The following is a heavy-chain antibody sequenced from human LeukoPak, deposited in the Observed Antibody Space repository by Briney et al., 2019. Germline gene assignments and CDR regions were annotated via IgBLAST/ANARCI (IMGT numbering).Heavy chain of an antibody. D-gene: IGHD3-3*01. Sequence: PSETLSLTCTVSGGSISSYYWSWIRQPPGKGLEWMGYIYYSGSTNYNPSLKSRVTISVDTSKNQFSLKLSSVTAADTAVYYCARPKYYDFWSGYDIWGQGTMVTVSP. CDR2: IYYSGST. J-gene: IGHJ3*02. CDR1: GGSISSYY. V-gene: IGHV4-59*01. CDR3: ARPKYYDFWSGYDI.